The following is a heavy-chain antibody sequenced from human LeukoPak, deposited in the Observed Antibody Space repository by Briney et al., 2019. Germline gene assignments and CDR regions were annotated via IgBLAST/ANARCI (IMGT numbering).Heavy chain of an antibody. V-gene: IGHV3-48*01. CDR3: ARDQSRAGTLYQLPTEGWFDP. CDR1: GFTFSSYS. Sequence: GGSLRLSCAASGFTFSSYSMNWVRQAPGKGLEWVSYISSSSSTIYYADSVKGRFTISRDNAKNSLYLQMNSLRSEDTAVYYCARDQSRAGTLYQLPTEGWFDPWGQGTLVTVSS. J-gene: IGHJ5*02. D-gene: IGHD2-2*01. CDR2: ISSSSSTI.